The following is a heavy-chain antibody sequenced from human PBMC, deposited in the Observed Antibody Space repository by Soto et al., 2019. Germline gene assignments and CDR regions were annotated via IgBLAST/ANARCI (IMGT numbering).Heavy chain of an antibody. CDR2: IIPILGIA. V-gene: IGHV1-69*02. D-gene: IGHD5-18*01. J-gene: IGHJ4*02. Sequence: QVQLVQSGAEVKKPGSSVKVSCKASGGTFSSYTISWVRQAPGQGLEWMGRIIPILGIANYAQKFQGRVTITADKSTSTAYMELSSLRSEDTAVYYRARLVDTADFDYWGQGTLVTVSS. CDR3: ARLVDTADFDY. CDR1: GGTFSSYT.